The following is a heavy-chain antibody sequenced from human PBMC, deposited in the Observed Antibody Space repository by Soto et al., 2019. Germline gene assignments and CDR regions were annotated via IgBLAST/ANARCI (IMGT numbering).Heavy chain of an antibody. J-gene: IGHJ5*02. CDR1: GVSISSYY. CDR3: ARHEAYYDSSGYYYFWFDP. CDR2: IYYSGST. D-gene: IGHD3-22*01. V-gene: IGHV4-59*08. Sequence: SETLSLTCTVSGVSISSYYWSWIRQPPGKGLEWIGYIYYSGSTNYNPSLKSRVTISVDTSKNQFSLKLSSVTAADTAVYYCARHEAYYDSSGYYYFWFDPWGQGTLVTVSS.